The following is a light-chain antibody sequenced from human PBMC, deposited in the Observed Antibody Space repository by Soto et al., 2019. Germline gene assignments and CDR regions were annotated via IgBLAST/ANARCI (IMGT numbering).Light chain of an antibody. J-gene: IGLJ2*01. Sequence: QSALTQPASVSGSPGQSITISCTGTSSDVGGYNLVSWYQQFPGKGPKLLIYEVRHRPSEVSYRFSGSKSGNTASLTISSLLPEDEAVYFCSSFSSRNALVFGGGTKLTVL. CDR3: SSFSSRNALV. CDR1: SSDVGGYNL. V-gene: IGLV2-14*01. CDR2: EVR.